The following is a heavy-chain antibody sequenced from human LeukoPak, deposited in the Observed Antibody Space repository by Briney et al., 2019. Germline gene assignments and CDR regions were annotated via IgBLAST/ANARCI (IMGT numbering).Heavy chain of an antibody. CDR2: INHSGST. CDR1: GGSFSGYY. CDR3: AGGSYTGSDY. Sequence: PSETLSLTCAVYGGSFSGYYWSWIRQPPGKGLEWIGEINHSGSTNYNPSLKSRVTMSVDTSKNQFSLKLSSVTAADTAVYYCAGGSYTGSDYWGQGTLVTVSS. J-gene: IGHJ4*02. V-gene: IGHV4-34*01. D-gene: IGHD1-26*01.